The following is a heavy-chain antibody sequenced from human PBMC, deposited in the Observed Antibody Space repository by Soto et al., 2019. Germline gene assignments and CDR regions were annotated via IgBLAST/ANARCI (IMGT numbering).Heavy chain of an antibody. V-gene: IGHV1-69*13. CDR1: GGTFSSYA. D-gene: IGHD3-10*01. J-gene: IGHJ6*02. Sequence: ASVKVSCKASGGTFSSYAISWVRQAPGQGLEWMGGTIPIFGTANYAQKFQGRVTITADESTSTAYMELSSLRSEDTAVYYCARDHPMVRGVIPKYYYYGMDVCGQRTTVTVSS. CDR3: ARDHPMVRGVIPKYYYYGMDV. CDR2: TIPIFGTA.